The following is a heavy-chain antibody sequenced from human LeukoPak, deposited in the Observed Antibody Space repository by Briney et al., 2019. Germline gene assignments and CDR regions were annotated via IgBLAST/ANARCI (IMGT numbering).Heavy chain of an antibody. Sequence: ESLKISCKGSGYSFTSYWIGWVRHVPGKGLEYMGIIYHGDSDTRYSPSFQGQVTISAHKSISPAYLQWSSLTASDTAMYYCATLVGYGSFFDYWGQGTLVTVSS. CDR1: GYSFTSYW. D-gene: IGHD3-10*01. CDR2: IYHGDSDT. J-gene: IGHJ4*02. V-gene: IGHV5-51*01. CDR3: ATLVGYGSFFDY.